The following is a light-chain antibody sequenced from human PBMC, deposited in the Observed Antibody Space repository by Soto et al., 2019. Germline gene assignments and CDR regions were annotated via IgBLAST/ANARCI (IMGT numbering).Light chain of an antibody. CDR2: WAS. Sequence: DIVMTQSPDSLAVSLGERATINCKSSQSVLYNSNNKNYLAWYQQKPGQPPKLLIDWASTRESGVPDRFSGSGSGTDFTLTISSLQAEDVAVYYCQQYYVTHGTFGQGTKLEIK. CDR1: QSVLYNSNNKNY. CDR3: QQYYVTHGT. J-gene: IGKJ2*02. V-gene: IGKV4-1*01.